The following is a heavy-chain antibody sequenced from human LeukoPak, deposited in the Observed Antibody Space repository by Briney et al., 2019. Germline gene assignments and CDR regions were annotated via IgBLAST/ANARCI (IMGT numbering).Heavy chain of an antibody. Sequence: SVTVSCTASGFTFTSSAVQWVRQARGQRLEWIGWIVVGSGNTNYAQKFQERVTITRDMSTSTAYMVLSSLRSEDTAVYYCAALFDFWSGYLNFYFDYWGQGTLVTVSS. V-gene: IGHV1-58*01. J-gene: IGHJ4*02. CDR1: GFTFTSSA. CDR3: AALFDFWSGYLNFYFDY. CDR2: IVVGSGNT. D-gene: IGHD3-3*01.